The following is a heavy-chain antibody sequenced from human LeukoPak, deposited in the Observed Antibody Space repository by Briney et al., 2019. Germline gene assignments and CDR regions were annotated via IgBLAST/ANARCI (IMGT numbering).Heavy chain of an antibody. CDR1: GYTFTGYF. CDR3: ARPKDCGYDYGY. Sequence: ASVKVSCKASGYTFTGYFMHWVRQAPGQGLEWMGWINPNSGATNYAQKFQGRVTMTRDTSITTAYMELSRLRSDDTAVYYCARPKDCGYDYGYWGQGTLVTVSS. D-gene: IGHD5-12*01. J-gene: IGHJ4*02. CDR2: INPNSGAT. V-gene: IGHV1-2*02.